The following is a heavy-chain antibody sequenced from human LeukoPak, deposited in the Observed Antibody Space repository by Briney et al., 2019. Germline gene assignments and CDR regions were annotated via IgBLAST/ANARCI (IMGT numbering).Heavy chain of an antibody. D-gene: IGHD2-2*01. CDR2: IYYSGST. CDR1: GGSISSYY. V-gene: IGHV4-59*01. Sequence: SETLSLTCTVSGGSISSYYWSWIRQPPGKGLEWIGYIYYSGSTNYNPSLKSRVTISVDTSKNQFSLKLSSVTAADTAVHYCARGPSPYCSSTSCKDWFDPWGQGTLVTVSS. CDR3: ARGPSPYCSSTSCKDWFDP. J-gene: IGHJ5*02.